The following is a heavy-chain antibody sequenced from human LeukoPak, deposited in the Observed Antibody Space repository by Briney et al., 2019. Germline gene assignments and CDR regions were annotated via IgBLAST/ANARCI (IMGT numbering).Heavy chain of an antibody. CDR3: ARDGRVVPAAMLVDYYYGMDV. CDR1: GGPISSYH. D-gene: IGHD2-2*01. V-gene: IGHV4-4*07. Sequence: SETLSLTCTVSGGPISSYHWSWIRQPAGKGLGWIGRIYTSGSTNYNPSLKSRVTMSVDTSKNQFSLKLSSVTAADTAVYYCARDGRVVPAAMLVDYYYGMDVWGQGTTVTVSS. CDR2: IYTSGST. J-gene: IGHJ6*02.